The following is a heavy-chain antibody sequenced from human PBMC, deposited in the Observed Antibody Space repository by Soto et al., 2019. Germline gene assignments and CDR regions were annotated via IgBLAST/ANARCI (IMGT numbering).Heavy chain of an antibody. V-gene: IGHV3-66*01. CDR2: IYSGGST. J-gene: IGHJ1*01. CDR3: ATWYSSSSAEYFKH. CDR1: GFTVSSNY. D-gene: IGHD6-6*01. Sequence: GGSLRLSCAASGFTVSSNYMSWVRQAPGKGLEWVSVIYSGGSTYYADSVKGRFTISRDNSKNTLYLEMNSLGAEYTAVNSCATWYSSSSAEYFKHWGQGTLVTVSS.